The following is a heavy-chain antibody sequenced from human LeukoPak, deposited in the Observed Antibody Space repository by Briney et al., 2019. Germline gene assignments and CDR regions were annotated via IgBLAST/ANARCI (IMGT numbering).Heavy chain of an antibody. D-gene: IGHD6-13*01. V-gene: IGHV3-30*18. J-gene: IGHJ4*02. CDR2: ISYDRSNH. CDR3: AKSVSSWYYFDY. CDR1: YG. Sequence: YGXHWVRQAPGKGLEFLPFISYDRSNHYYPASVKRLFAISRDNSKNTLYLQMNSLRAEDTAVYYCAKSVSSWYYFDYWGQGTLVTVSS.